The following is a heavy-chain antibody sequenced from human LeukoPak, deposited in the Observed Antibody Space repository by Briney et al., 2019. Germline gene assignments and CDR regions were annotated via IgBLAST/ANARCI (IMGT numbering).Heavy chain of an antibody. Sequence: GASVKVSCKASGYTFTSYDINWVRQATGQGLEWMGWMNPNSGNTGYAQKLQGRVTMTTDTSTSTAYMELRSLGSDDTAVYYCARKALNLGALGYWGQGTLVTVSS. V-gene: IGHV1-8*01. D-gene: IGHD3-16*01. CDR3: ARKALNLGALGY. CDR2: MNPNSGNT. CDR1: GYTFTSYD. J-gene: IGHJ4*02.